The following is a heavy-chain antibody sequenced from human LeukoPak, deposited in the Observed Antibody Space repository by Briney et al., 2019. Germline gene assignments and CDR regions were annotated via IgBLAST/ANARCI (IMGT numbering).Heavy chain of an antibody. CDR1: GGSISSYY. V-gene: IGHV4-4*07. D-gene: IGHD3-10*01. CDR3: ARGVDYYGV. Sequence: SETLSLTCTVSGGSISSYYWSWIRQPAGKGLEWIGRISTTGSTYYNPSFQSRVTMSADPSKTLFFLRLTSVTAADTAVYYCARGVDYYGVWGQGTLVTVSS. J-gene: IGHJ4*02. CDR2: ISTTGST.